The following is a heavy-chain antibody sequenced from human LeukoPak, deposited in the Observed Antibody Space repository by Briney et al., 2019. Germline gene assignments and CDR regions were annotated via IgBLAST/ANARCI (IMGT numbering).Heavy chain of an antibody. CDR3: AIQSRGYTYGYNY. D-gene: IGHD5-18*01. Sequence: SETLSLTCIVSGGSISNGDHYWSWVRQPPGKGLEWIGFIYYTGTTSYNPSLKSRVTISVDTSKNQFSLRLTSVTAADTALYYCAIQSRGYTYGYNYWGQGTLVTVSS. CDR1: GGSISNGDHY. J-gene: IGHJ4*02. V-gene: IGHV4-30-4*01. CDR2: IYYTGTT.